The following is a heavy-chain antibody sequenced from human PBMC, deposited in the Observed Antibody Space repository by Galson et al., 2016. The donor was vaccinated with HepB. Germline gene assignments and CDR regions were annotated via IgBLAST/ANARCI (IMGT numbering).Heavy chain of an antibody. Sequence: SVKVSCKASGGTFSSHPINWVRQAPGQGLEWMGIINPSGGSTTYAQKFQGRVTMTRDTSTSTVYMELSSLRSENTALYYCTRSGGLSTYYYYRYGMDVWGQGTTVTVSS. V-gene: IGHV1-46*01. D-gene: IGHD3-16*02. J-gene: IGHJ6*02. CDR3: TRSGGLSTYYYYRYGMDV. CDR2: INPSGGST. CDR1: GGTFSSHP.